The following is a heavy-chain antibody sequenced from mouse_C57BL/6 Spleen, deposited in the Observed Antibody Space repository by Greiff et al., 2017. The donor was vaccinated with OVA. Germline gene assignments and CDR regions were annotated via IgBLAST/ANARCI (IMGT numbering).Heavy chain of an antibody. V-gene: IGHV5-17*01. Sequence: EVMLVESGGGLVKPGGSLKLSCAASGFTFSDYGMHWVRQAPEKGLEWVAYISSGSSTIYYADTVKGRFTISRDNAKNTLFLQMTSLRSEDTAMYYCARIITTVVEYYYAMDYWGQGTSVTVSS. CDR2: ISSGSSTI. J-gene: IGHJ4*01. CDR1: GFTFSDYG. D-gene: IGHD1-1*01. CDR3: ARIITTVVEYYYAMDY.